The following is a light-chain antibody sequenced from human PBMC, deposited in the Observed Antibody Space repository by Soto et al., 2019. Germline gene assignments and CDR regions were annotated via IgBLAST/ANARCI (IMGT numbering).Light chain of an antibody. CDR3: QQYNSYSWT. Sequence: DIQMTQSPSTLSXXXXXXXXXXXXXXQSIXSWLAWYQQKPGKAPKLLIYDASSLESGVTSRFSGSGSGTEFTLTISSLQPDDFATYYCQQYNSYSWTFGQGTKVEIK. V-gene: IGKV1-5*01. CDR1: QSIXSW. CDR2: DAS. J-gene: IGKJ1*01.